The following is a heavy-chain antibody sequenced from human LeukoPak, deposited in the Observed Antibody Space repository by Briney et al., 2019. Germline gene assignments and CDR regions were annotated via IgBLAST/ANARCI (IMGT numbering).Heavy chain of an antibody. D-gene: IGHD3-9*01. J-gene: IGHJ4*02. CDR1: GFTFTSSA. CDR2: IVVGSGNT. CDR3: ARDFGTQNVLRFFDPVL. Sequence: GTSVKVSCKASGFTFTSSAMQWVRQARGQRLEWIGWIVVGSGNTNYAQKFQERVTITRDMSTSTAYMELRSLRSDDTAVYYCARDFGTQNVLRFFDPVLWGQGTLVTVSS. V-gene: IGHV1-58*02.